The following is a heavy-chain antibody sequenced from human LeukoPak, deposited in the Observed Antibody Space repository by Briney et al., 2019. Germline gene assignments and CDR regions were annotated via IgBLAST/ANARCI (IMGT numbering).Heavy chain of an antibody. CDR3: ARAQYASSWLDS. V-gene: IGHV4-38-2*02. D-gene: IGHD6-13*01. CDR1: GYSISSGYY. J-gene: IGHJ4*02. Sequence: SETLSLTCTVSGYSISSGYYWGWIRQPPGKGLEWIGSVYRGGSTYYNPSLKSRVTLSVDTSKNQFSLKLNSVTAADTAVYYCARAQYASSWLDSWGQGTLVTVSS. CDR2: VYRGGST.